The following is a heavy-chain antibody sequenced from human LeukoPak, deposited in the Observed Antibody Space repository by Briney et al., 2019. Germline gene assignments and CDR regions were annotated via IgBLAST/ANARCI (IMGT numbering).Heavy chain of an antibody. CDR3: ARDGRRDSSGYAFDI. Sequence: GASVKVSCKASGYTFTSYYMHWVRQAPGQGLEWMGIINPSGGSTSYAQKFQGRVTMTRDTSTSTVYMELSSLRSGDTAVYYCARDGRRDSSGYAFDIWGQGTMVTVSS. D-gene: IGHD3-22*01. CDR2: INPSGGST. J-gene: IGHJ3*02. V-gene: IGHV1-46*01. CDR1: GYTFTSYY.